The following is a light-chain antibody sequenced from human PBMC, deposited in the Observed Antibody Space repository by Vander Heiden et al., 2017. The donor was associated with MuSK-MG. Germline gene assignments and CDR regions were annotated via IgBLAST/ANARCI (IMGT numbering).Light chain of an antibody. Sequence: DFQMTQSPSSVSASVGDRVTITCRASQGSSSSLAWYQQKPGNAPKLLIYAASTLQTGVPARFSGSGSGTEFTLKISGVEPEDVATYYCQQANRFPRTFGQGTKVEIK. CDR3: QQANRFPRT. V-gene: IGKV1-12*01. CDR1: QGSSSS. CDR2: AAS. J-gene: IGKJ1*01.